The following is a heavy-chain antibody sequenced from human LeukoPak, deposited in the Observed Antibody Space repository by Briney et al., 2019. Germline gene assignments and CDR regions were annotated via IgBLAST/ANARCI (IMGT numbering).Heavy chain of an antibody. CDR2: IYYSGST. CDR1: GGSISSYY. V-gene: IGHV4-59*01. CDR3: ARVVTYYYDSSGLKDSYYYYYMDV. J-gene: IGHJ6*03. D-gene: IGHD3-22*01. Sequence: SETLSLTCTVSGGSISSYYWSWIRQPPGKGLEWIGYIYYSGSTNYNPSLKSRVTISVDTSKNQFSLKLSSVTAADTAVYYCARVVTYYYDSSGLKDSYYYYYMDVWGKGTTVTISS.